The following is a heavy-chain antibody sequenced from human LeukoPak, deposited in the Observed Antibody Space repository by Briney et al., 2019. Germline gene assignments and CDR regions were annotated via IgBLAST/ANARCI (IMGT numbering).Heavy chain of an antibody. J-gene: IGHJ6*04. Sequence: QPGGSLRLSCAASGFTFSSYGMHWVRQAPGKGLEWVAVIWYDGSNKYYADSVKGRFTISRDNSKNTLYLQMNSLRAEDTAVYSCARGYSGFGVYGMDVWGKGTTVTVSS. CDR1: GFTFSSYG. D-gene: IGHD5-12*01. CDR2: IWYDGSNK. V-gene: IGHV3-33*01. CDR3: ARGYSGFGVYGMDV.